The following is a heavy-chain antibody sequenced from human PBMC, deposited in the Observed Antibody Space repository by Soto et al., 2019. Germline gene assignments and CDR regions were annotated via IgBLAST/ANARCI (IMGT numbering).Heavy chain of an antibody. CDR3: ATEDRSSSLDD. J-gene: IGHJ4*02. V-gene: IGHV1-69*08. Sequence: QVQLVQSGAELKVAGSSVRVSCTASGGTFNTYTFSWVRQAPGQGLEWMGRIIPFLGISNYAQQFQGRIMIAANRSTSTTYLDPTGLTSEETALYYCATEDRSSSLDDWGQASLVTVSS. CDR2: IIPFLGIS. CDR1: GGTFNTYT. D-gene: IGHD6-6*01.